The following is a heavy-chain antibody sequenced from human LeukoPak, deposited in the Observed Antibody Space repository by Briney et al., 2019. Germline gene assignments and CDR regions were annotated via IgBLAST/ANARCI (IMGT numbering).Heavy chain of an antibody. CDR1: GGSISSSNW. Sequence: SETLSLTRAVSGGSISSSNWWSWVRQPPGKGLEWIGEIYHSGSTNYNPSLKSRVTISVDKSKNQFSLKLSSVTAADTAVYYCASLSREWLVQQYYFDYWGQGTLVTVSS. CDR3: ASLSREWLVQQYYFDY. V-gene: IGHV4-4*02. D-gene: IGHD6-19*01. J-gene: IGHJ4*02. CDR2: IYHSGST.